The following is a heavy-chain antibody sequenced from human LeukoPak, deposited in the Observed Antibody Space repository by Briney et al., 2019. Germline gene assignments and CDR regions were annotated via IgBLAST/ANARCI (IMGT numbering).Heavy chain of an antibody. CDR2: IYYSGST. Sequence: SETLSLTCTVSGGSISSYYWSWIRQPPGKGLEWIGYIYYSGSTNCNPSLKSRVTISVDTSKNQFSLKLSSVTAADTAVYYCARGRQSLTALYYYYGMDVWGQGTTVTVSS. J-gene: IGHJ6*02. CDR3: ARGRQSLTALYYYYGMDV. V-gene: IGHV4-59*01. D-gene: IGHD3-9*01. CDR1: GGSISSYY.